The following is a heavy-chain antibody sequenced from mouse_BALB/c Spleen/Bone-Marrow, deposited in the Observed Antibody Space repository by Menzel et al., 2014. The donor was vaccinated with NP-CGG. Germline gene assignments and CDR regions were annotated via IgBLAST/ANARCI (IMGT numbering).Heavy chain of an antibody. CDR2: IDPSDSGT. D-gene: IGHD1-1*01. CDR3: ARAHGDCYYYAMDY. Sequence: QVHVKQSGAELVKPGASVKLSCKASGYTFTSYWMNWVKQRPGRGLEWIGMIDPSDSGTHYNQKFKDKATLTADKSSSTAYIQLNRLTPADDAAYYCARAHGDCYYYAMDYWGQGTSVTVSS. V-gene: IGHV1S72*01. CDR1: GYTFTSYW. J-gene: IGHJ4*01.